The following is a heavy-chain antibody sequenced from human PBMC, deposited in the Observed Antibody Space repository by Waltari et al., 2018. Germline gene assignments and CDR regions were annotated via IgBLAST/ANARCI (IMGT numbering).Heavy chain of an antibody. CDR2: VYHSGSA. V-gene: IGHV4-38-2*01. CDR1: GYSIRSDSY. D-gene: IGHD6-19*01. J-gene: IGHJ4*02. CDR3: TRAIGDSGWPRYFDH. Sequence: QVQLQESGPGLVKPSETLSLTCGVSGYSIRSDSYWGWIRQPPGKGLEWIGNVYHSGSAYYNPSLKSRLTISADTSKNQFSLKLTSVTAADTAVYYCTRAIGDSGWPRYFDHWGQGTLVTVSS.